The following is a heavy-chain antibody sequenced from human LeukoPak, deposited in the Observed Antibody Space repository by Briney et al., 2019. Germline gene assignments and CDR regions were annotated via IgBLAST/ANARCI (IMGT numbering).Heavy chain of an antibody. Sequence: GSLRLSCAASGFTFSSYWMHWVRQAPGKGLVWVSRINSDGSSTSYADSVKGRFTISRDNAKNTLYLQMNSLRAEDTAVYYCAHITMVRGVINSSDYWGQGTLVTVSS. V-gene: IGHV3-74*01. D-gene: IGHD3-10*01. CDR3: AHITMVRGVINSSDY. CDR1: GFTFSSYW. CDR2: INSDGSST. J-gene: IGHJ4*02.